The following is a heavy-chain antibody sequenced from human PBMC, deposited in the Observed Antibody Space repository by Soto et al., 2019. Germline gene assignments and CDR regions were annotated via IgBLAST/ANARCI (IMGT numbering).Heavy chain of an antibody. Sequence: ASVKVSCKASGYTFTSYVISCVRQAPGQGLEWMGWISAYNGNTNYAQKLQGRVTMTTDTSTSTAYMELRSLRSDDTAVYYCARDGGMYSSGWYVAFDYYYYGMDVWGQGTTVTVSS. CDR1: GYTFTSYV. D-gene: IGHD6-19*01. CDR3: ARDGGMYSSGWYVAFDYYYYGMDV. V-gene: IGHV1-18*01. CDR2: ISAYNGNT. J-gene: IGHJ6*02.